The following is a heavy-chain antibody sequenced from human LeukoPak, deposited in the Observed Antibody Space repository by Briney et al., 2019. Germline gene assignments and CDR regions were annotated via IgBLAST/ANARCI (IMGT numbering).Heavy chain of an antibody. CDR3: AKDRGPKGTIDY. CDR1: GFTFSSYS. V-gene: IGHV3-30*02. J-gene: IGHJ4*02. CDR2: IRYDGSNK. Sequence: PGGSLRLSCAASGFTFSSYSMNWVRQAPGKGLEWVAFIRYDGSNKYYADSVKGRFTISRDNSKNTLYLQMNSLRAEDTAVYYCAKDRGPKGTIDYWGQGTLVTVSS. D-gene: IGHD3-10*01.